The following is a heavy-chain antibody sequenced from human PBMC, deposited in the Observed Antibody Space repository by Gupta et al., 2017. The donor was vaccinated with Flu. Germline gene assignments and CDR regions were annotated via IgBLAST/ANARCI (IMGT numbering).Heavy chain of an antibody. D-gene: IGHD3-9*01. CDR2: INVDGTFT. V-gene: IGHV3-74*01. Sequence: RQVPGQGPVWVSRINVDGTFTSYADSVNGRFTVSRDNAKDTVYLEMTNVAPEDTAVYFCASDWADYFDLVDLWGQGTMVTVSS. CDR3: ASDWADYFDLVDL. J-gene: IGHJ3*01.